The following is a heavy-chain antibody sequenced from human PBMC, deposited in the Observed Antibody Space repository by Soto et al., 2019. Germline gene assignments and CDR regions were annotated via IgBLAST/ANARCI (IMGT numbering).Heavy chain of an antibody. CDR2: INPGNGDT. D-gene: IGHD6-6*01. Sequence: ASVKVSCKASGYPFTIYAIHWVRQAPGQSLEWMGWINPGNGDTKYSQIFQGRVTITWDTSARTAYMDLSSLISEDTADYYCARDSSSSRSLDYWGQGTTVTVS. CDR3: ARDSSSSRSLDY. V-gene: IGHV1-3*01. J-gene: IGHJ4*03. CDR1: GYPFTIYA.